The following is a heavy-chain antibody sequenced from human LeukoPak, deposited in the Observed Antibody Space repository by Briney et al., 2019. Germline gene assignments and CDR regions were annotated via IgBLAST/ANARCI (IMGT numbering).Heavy chain of an antibody. V-gene: IGHV3-21*01. D-gene: IGHD4-17*01. CDR3: ARDLSTTTVTTS. Sequence: GGSLRLSCAASGFTFSSYSMNWVRQAPGKGLEWVSSISSSSSYIYYADSVKGRFTISRDNAKNSLYLQMNSLRAEDTAVYYCARDLSTTTVTTSWGQGTLVTVSS. J-gene: IGHJ4*02. CDR1: GFTFSSYS. CDR2: ISSSSSYI.